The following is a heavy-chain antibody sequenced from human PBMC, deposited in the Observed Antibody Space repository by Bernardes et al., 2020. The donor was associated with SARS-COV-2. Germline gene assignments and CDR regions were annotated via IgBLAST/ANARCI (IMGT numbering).Heavy chain of an antibody. V-gene: IGHV5-51*01. D-gene: IGHD6-19*01. Sequence: GESLKISCKGSGYSFTSYWIGWVRQMPGKGLEWMGIIYPGDSDTRYSPSFQGQVTISADKSISTAYLQWSSLKASDTAMYYCARHTPTYSSGWYGGLYYYYGDFGVDVWGQGTTVTVSS. CDR1: GYSFTSYW. CDR3: ARHTPTYSSGWYGGLYYYYGDFGVDV. J-gene: IGHJ6*02. CDR2: IYPGDSDT.